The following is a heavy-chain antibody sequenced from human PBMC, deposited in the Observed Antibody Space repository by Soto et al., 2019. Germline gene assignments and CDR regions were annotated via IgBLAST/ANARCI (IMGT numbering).Heavy chain of an antibody. V-gene: IGHV4-59*01. CDR2: IHRTGST. CDR1: RGSISSYY. D-gene: IGHD3-10*01. CDR3: ARESAGSGKNNWFDP. J-gene: IGHJ5*02. Sequence: KPSETLSLTGSVSRGSISSYYWSWVRQPPGKGLEWIGFIHRTGSTKYNPSLESRVTISVDTSQNQLSLRLSSVTAADTAVYYCARESAGSGKNNWFDPWGQGILVTVSS.